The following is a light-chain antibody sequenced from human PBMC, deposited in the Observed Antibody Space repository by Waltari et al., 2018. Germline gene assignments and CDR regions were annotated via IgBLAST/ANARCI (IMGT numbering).Light chain of an antibody. Sequence: QSALTQPASVSGSPGQSITISCTGTSSDVGGYNYVSGYQQHPGKAPNLMIYDVSNRPAGCSNRFSGSKAGNTASLTISGLQAEDEADYYCSSYTSSSPYVFGTGTKVTVL. CDR3: SSYTSSSPYV. V-gene: IGLV2-14*03. J-gene: IGLJ1*01. CDR2: DVS. CDR1: SSDVGGYNY.